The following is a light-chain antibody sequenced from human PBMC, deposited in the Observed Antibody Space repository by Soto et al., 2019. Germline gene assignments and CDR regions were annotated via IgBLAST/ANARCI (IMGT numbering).Light chain of an antibody. Sequence: ESVLTQSPGTLSLSPGERATLSCRASQSVSNSYFAWYQQKPGQAPRLLIYGISSRATGIPDRFSGSGSGTDFTLIISRLEPEDFVVYYCQQYSSLPHTFVQGTKLEVK. CDR2: GIS. V-gene: IGKV3-20*01. J-gene: IGKJ2*01. CDR3: QQYSSLPHT. CDR1: QSVSNSY.